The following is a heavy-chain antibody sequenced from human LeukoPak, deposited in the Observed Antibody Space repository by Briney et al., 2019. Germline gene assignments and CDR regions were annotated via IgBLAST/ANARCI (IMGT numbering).Heavy chain of an antibody. J-gene: IGHJ4*02. CDR2: IHPEGNEK. Sequence: GGSLRLSCAVSGFTFSNFWMSWVRQAPGRGLEWVANIHPEGNEKYHVESVKGRFTISRDNAKNSLFLQMNGLRVEDTAVYYCARGDDFSGDHWGQGTLVTVSP. CDR1: GFTFSNFW. V-gene: IGHV3-7*04. D-gene: IGHD1-1*01. CDR3: ARGDDFSGDH.